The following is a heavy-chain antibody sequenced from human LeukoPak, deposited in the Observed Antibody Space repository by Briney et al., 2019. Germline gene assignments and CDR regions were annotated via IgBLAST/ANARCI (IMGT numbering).Heavy chain of an antibody. CDR3: AKDGTGGSGPDHFDH. CDR1: GFTFRSYA. V-gene: IGHV3-23*01. J-gene: IGHJ4*02. CDR2: ISGTGDRT. Sequence: GGSLRLSCAASGFTFRSYAMNWVRQAPGKGLQWVATISGTGDRTNYADSVKGRFTISRDNRKNTLYIDMKRLRAEDTAIYYCAKDGTGGSGPDHFDHWGQGALVTVSS. D-gene: IGHD3-10*01.